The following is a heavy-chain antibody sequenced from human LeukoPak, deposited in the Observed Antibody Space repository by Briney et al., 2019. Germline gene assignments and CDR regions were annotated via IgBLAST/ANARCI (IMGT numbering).Heavy chain of an antibody. Sequence: SETLSLTCTVSGGSISSSSYYWGWIRQPPGKGLERIGSIYYSGSTYYNPSLKSRVTISVDTSKNQFSLKLSSVTAADTAVYYCARIPRPYNWNDEGYYYYYMDVWGKGTTVTVSS. CDR2: IYYSGST. CDR3: ARIPRPYNWNDEGYYYYYMDV. V-gene: IGHV4-39*01. CDR1: GGSISSSSYY. J-gene: IGHJ6*03. D-gene: IGHD1-20*01.